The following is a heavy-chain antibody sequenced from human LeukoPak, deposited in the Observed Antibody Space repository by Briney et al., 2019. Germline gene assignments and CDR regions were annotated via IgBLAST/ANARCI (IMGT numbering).Heavy chain of an antibody. CDR1: GFTFSSYA. J-gene: IGHJ4*02. CDR2: ISYDGSNK. CDR3: ARDPVHSSGWYYFDY. Sequence: GGSLRLSCAASGFTFSSYAMHWVRQAPGKGLEWVAVISYDGSNKYYADSVKGRFTISRDNSKNTLYLQMNSLRAEDTAVYYCARDPVHSSGWYYFDYWGQGTLVTVSS. D-gene: IGHD6-19*01. V-gene: IGHV3-30*14.